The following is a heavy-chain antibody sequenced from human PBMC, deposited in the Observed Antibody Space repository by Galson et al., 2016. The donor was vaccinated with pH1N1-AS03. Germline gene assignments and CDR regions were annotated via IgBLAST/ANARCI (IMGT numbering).Heavy chain of an antibody. V-gene: IGHV3-11*01. CDR3: ARSYGGTSLDI. CDR2: IRSSGTTI. CDR1: GFNLGDYY. Sequence: SLRLSCAASGFNLGDYYMTWIRQAPGKGLEWVSYIRSSGTTIFYADSVEGRFTISRDNAKNSLFLQMNSLRAEDTAVYYCARSYGGTSLDIWGQGTMVTVSS. J-gene: IGHJ3*02. D-gene: IGHD4-23*01.